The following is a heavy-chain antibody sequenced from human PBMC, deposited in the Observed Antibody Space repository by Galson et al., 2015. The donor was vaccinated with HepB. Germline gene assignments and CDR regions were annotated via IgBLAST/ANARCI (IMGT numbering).Heavy chain of an antibody. V-gene: IGHV3-30-3*01. CDR1: GFTFSSYA. CDR3: ARDIEGVDTAMAD. CDR2: ISYDGSNR. D-gene: IGHD5-18*01. J-gene: IGHJ4*02. Sequence: SLRLSCAASGFTFSSYAMHWVRQAPGKGLEWVAVISYDGSNRYYADSVKGRFTISRDNSKNTLYLQMNSLRAEDTAVYYCARDIEGVDTAMADWGQGTLVTVSS.